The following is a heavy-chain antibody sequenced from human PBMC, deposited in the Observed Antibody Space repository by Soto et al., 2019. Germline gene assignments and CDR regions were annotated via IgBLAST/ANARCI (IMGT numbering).Heavy chain of an antibody. J-gene: IGHJ2*01. V-gene: IGHV1-18*01. D-gene: IGHD3-16*01. CDR3: ARGTKGGRDWYFDL. Sequence: QVQVVQSEVEMRRPGASVRVSCKASGFTLDNHSMSWVRQAPGQGLQWMAGISAFVYNDAKNDARKVLGRLTMSRDTSPSTVYMDLTSLTADDPDIYYGARGTKGGRDWYFDLWGRGTLVVVSS. CDR2: ISAFVYNDAK. CDR1: GFTLDNHS.